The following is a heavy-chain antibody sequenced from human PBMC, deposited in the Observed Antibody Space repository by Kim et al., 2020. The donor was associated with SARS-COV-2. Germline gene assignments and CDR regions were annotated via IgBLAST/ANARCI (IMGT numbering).Heavy chain of an antibody. CDR2: INPSGGST. J-gene: IGHJ6*02. CDR1: GYTFTSYY. D-gene: IGHD3-9*01. V-gene: IGHV1-46*01. CDR3: AREDPYYDILTGYYSSLYGMDV. Sequence: ASVKVSCKASGYTFTSYYMHWVRQAPGQGLEWMGIINPSGGSTSYAQKFQGRVTMTRDTSTSTVYMELSSLRSEDTAVYYCAREDPYYDILTGYYSSLYGMDVWGQGTTVTVSS.